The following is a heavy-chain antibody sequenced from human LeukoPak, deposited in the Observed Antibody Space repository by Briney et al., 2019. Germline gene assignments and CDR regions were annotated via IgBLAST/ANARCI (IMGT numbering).Heavy chain of an antibody. Sequence: GGSLRLSCAASGFRFTDYSMSWVRQAPGKGLEWVSTISPSGSTYHADSVKGRFTISRDTSKNTLYLQMNSLRAEDTALYSCAKDSRTGSPRAFDSWGQGTLVIVSS. D-gene: IGHD1-26*01. V-gene: IGHV3-23*01. CDR1: GFRFTDYS. CDR2: ISPSGST. J-gene: IGHJ4*02. CDR3: AKDSRTGSPRAFDS.